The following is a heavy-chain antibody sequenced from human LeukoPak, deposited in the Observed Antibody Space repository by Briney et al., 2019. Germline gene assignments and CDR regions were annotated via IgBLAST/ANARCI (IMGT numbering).Heavy chain of an antibody. CDR3: AREGLGYCSSTSCWEKENWFDP. CDR1: GYTFTGHY. D-gene: IGHD2-2*01. Sequence: GASVKVSCKASGYTFTGHYIHWVRQAPGQGLEWMGGIIPIFGTANYAQKFQGRVTITTDESTSTAYVELSSLRSEDTAVYYCAREGLGYCSSTSCWEKENWFDPWGQGTLVTVSS. CDR2: IIPIFGTA. J-gene: IGHJ5*02. V-gene: IGHV1-69*05.